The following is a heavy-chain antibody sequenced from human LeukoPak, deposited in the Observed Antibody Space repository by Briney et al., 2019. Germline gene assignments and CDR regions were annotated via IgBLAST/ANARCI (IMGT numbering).Heavy chain of an antibody. CDR3: AKNMVGGVIMSSSFDY. CDR1: GSRFSSYG. D-gene: IGHD3-10*01. V-gene: IGHV3-23*01. CDR2: ISGSGGST. J-gene: IGHJ4*02. Sequence: PGGSLRLSCAASGSRFSSYGMSWVRQAPGKGLEWVSAISGSGGSTYYADSVKGRFSISRDNSKNTLYMQMNSLRAEDTTVYYCAKNMVGGVIMSSSFDYWGQGTLVTVSS.